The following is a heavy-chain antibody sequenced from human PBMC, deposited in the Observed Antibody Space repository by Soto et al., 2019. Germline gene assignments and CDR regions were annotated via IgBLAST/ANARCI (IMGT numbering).Heavy chain of an antibody. J-gene: IGHJ6*02. V-gene: IGHV1-8*01. D-gene: IGHD3-3*01. CDR1: GYTFTSYD. CDR2: MNPNSGNT. Sequence: GASVKVSCKASGYTFTSYDINWVRQATGQGLEWMGWMNPNSGNTGYAQKFQGRVTMTRNTSISTAYMELSSLRSEDTAVYYCARGQYDFWSGYYRPYYYGMDVWGQGTTVTVSS. CDR3: ARGQYDFWSGYYRPYYYGMDV.